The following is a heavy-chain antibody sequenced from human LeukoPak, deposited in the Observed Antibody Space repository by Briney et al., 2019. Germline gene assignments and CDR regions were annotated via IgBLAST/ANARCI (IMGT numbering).Heavy chain of an antibody. V-gene: IGHV3-7*03. CDR3: ARDPNGDYIGAFDM. D-gene: IGHD4-17*01. CDR1: GFTFSDYY. Sequence: GGSLRLSCAASGFTFSDYYMSWVRQAPGKGLEWVASIKQDGSEKYYVDSVKGRFTISRDNAKNSVYLQMNSLRAEDTAVYYCARDPNGDYIGAFDMCGQGTKVTVSS. CDR2: IKQDGSEK. J-gene: IGHJ3*02.